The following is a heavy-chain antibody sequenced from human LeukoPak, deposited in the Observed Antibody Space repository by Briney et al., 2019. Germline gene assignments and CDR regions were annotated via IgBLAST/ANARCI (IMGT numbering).Heavy chain of an antibody. J-gene: IGHJ3*02. V-gene: IGHV3-13*01. CDR2: IGTAGDT. Sequence: GGSLRLSCAASGFTFSSYDMHWVRQATGKGLEWASAIGTAGDTYYPGSVKGRFTISRENAKNSLYLQMNSLRAGDTAVYYCARGGAAGRAFDIWGQGTMVTVSS. CDR1: GFTFSSYD. CDR3: ARGGAAGRAFDI. D-gene: IGHD6-13*01.